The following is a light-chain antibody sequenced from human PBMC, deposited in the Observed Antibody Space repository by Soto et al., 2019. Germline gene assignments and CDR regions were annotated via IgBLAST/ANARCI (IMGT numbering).Light chain of an antibody. J-gene: IGKJ4*01. CDR1: QSVISS. Sequence: EIVVTQSPAPPPAPPGERVTLSCRASQSVISSLAWYQQKLGQAPRLLIYGASTRATGIPARFSGSGSGTEFFLNISSLQSEDSAIYYCQHYNNWLGTFGGGTKVEIK. CDR3: QHYNNWLGT. CDR2: GAS. V-gene: IGKV3-15*01.